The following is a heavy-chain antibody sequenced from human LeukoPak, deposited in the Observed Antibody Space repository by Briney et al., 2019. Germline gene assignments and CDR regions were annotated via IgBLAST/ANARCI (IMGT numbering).Heavy chain of an antibody. V-gene: IGHV3-11*01. D-gene: IGHD2-2*01. CDR3: ARDIQPVPASAFDI. CDR1: GFTFSDYY. J-gene: IGHJ3*02. CDR2: ISSSGSTI. Sequence: PGGSLRLSCAASGFTFSDYYMSWIRQAPGKGLEWVSYISSSGSTIYYADSVKGRFTISRDNAKNSLYLQMNSLRAEDTAVYYCARDIQPVPASAFDIWGQGTMVTVSS.